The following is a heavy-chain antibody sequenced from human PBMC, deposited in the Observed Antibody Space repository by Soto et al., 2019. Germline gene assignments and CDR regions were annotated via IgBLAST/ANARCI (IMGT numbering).Heavy chain of an antibody. D-gene: IGHD2-8*02. CDR1: GGSFSGYY. CDR2: IDHSGST. V-gene: IGHV4-34*01. J-gene: IGHJ4*02. CDR3: ARGPHINGEGWTGQTFDY. Sequence: PSETLSLTCAVYGGSFSGYYWSWIRQPPGKGLEWIGEIDHSGSTNYNPSLKSRVTISVDTSKNQFSLKLSSVTAADTAVYYCARGPHINGEGWTGQTFDYWGQGTLVTVS.